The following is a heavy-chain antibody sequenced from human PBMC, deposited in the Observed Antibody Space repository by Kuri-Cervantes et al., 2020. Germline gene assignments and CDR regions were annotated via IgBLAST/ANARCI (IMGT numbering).Heavy chain of an antibody. J-gene: IGHJ6*03. Sequence: GGSLRLSCAAAGFTFSSYGMHWGRQAPGKGLEWVAVIWYDGSNKYYADSVKGRFTISRDNSKNTLYLQMNSLRAEDTAVYYCARAREEGELRYYYYYMDVWGKGTTVTVSS. D-gene: IGHD1-7*01. CDR2: IWYDGSNK. CDR3: ARAREEGELRYYYYYMDV. V-gene: IGHV3-33*01. CDR1: GFTFSSYG.